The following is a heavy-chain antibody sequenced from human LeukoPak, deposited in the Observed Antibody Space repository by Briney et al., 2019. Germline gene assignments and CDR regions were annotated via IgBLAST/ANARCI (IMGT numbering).Heavy chain of an antibody. CDR1: GYSFANYW. J-gene: IGHJ5*02. V-gene: IGHV5-51*01. CDR2: IYPGDSQT. CDR3: ARSSVNWFDP. Sequence: GESLKISCKGSGYSFANYWIGWVRQMPGKGLEWMGIIYPGDSQTRYSPSFQGQVTISADKFISIAYLQWSSLKASDTAIYYCARSSVNWFDPWGQGTLVTVSS. D-gene: IGHD3-3*01.